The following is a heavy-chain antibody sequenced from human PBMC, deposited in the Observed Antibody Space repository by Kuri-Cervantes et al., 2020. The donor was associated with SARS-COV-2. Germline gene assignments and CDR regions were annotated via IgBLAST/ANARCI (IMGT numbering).Heavy chain of an antibody. CDR3: VRVRGLLWFGEGRNAFDI. Sequence: GESLKISCAASGFTFSSYAMHWVRQAPGKGLEWVAVISYEGSVKFYADSLRGRFTVSRDFSKDTLYLQMNSLTSDDTAMYYCVRVRGLLWFGEGRNAFDIWGQGTMVTVSS. J-gene: IGHJ3*02. V-gene: IGHV3-30-3*01. D-gene: IGHD3-10*01. CDR1: GFTFSSYA. CDR2: ISYEGSVK.